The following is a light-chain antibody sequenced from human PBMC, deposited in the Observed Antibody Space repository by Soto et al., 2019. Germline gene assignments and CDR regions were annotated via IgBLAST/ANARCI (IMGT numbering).Light chain of an antibody. V-gene: IGKV3-20*01. CDR3: QHYNSYSEA. Sequence: EIVLTQSPGTLSLSPGERATLSCRASQSVSSSYLAWYQQKPGQAPRLLIYGASSRATGIPDRFSGSGSGTDFTLTISRLESEDFAVYYCQHYNSYSEAFGQGTKVDIK. CDR2: GAS. J-gene: IGKJ1*01. CDR1: QSVSSSY.